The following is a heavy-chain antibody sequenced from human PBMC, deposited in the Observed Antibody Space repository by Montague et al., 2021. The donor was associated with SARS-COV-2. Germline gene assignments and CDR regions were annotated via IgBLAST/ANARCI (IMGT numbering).Heavy chain of an antibody. V-gene: IGHV4-61*01. CDR3: ATSLSGGYYDILTGYYSGYYYGMDV. Sequence: SETLSLTCTVSGGSVSSGSYYWSWIRQPPGKGLEWLGYIYYSGXTXYXXXXKXRVTISVDTSKNQFSLKLSSVTAADTAVYYCATSLSGGYYDILTGYYSGYYYGMDVWGQGTTVTVSS. D-gene: IGHD3-9*01. CDR1: GGSVSSGSYY. CDR2: IYYSGXT. J-gene: IGHJ6*02.